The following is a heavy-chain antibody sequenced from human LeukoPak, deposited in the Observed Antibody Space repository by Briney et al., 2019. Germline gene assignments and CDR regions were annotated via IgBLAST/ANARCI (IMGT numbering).Heavy chain of an antibody. J-gene: IGHJ5*02. V-gene: IGHV1-2*02. D-gene: IGHD6-13*01. CDR2: INPNSSGT. Sequence: GSVKVSCKASGYTFTGYYMHWVPQAPGHGLGWMGWINPNSSGTKYAQKFQGRVTRTRDTSISTAYMELSRLRSGGTAVYYWARVGRCSSWFRYWFDPWGQGTLVTVSS. CDR1: GYTFTGYY. CDR3: ARVGRCSSWFRYWFDP.